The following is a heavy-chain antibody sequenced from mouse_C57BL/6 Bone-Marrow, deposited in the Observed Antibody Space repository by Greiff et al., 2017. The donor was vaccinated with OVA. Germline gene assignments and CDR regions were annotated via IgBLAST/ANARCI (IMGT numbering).Heavy chain of an antibody. Sequence: VQLKQSGPELVKPGASVKMSCKASGYTFTDYNMHWVKQSHGKSLEWIGYINPNNGGTSYNQKFKGKATLTVNKSSSTAYMELRSLTSEDSAVYYCARSGGYDGFDYWGQGTTLTVSS. CDR3: ARSGGYDGFDY. V-gene: IGHV1-22*01. CDR1: GYTFTDYN. CDR2: INPNNGGT. J-gene: IGHJ2*01. D-gene: IGHD2-2*01.